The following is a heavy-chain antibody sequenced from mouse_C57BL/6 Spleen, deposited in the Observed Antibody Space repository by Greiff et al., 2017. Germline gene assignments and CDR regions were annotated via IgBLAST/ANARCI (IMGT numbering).Heavy chain of an antibody. Sequence: VQLVESGAELARPGASVKMSCKASGYTFTSYTMHWVKQRPGQGLEWIGYINPSSGYTKYNQKFKDKATLTADKSSSTAYMQLSSLTSEDSAVYYCARSIDGLYYFDYWGQGTTLTVSS. V-gene: IGHV1-4*01. J-gene: IGHJ2*01. CDR3: ARSIDGLYYFDY. CDR1: GYTFTSYT. CDR2: INPSSGYT. D-gene: IGHD2-3*01.